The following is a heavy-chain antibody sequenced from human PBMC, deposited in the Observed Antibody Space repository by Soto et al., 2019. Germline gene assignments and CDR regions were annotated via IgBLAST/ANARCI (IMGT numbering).Heavy chain of an antibody. CDR3: ARDRAGGSGRKIYGMDV. Sequence: EVQLVESGGGLVQPGGSLRLSCAASGFTFSSYSMNWVRQTPGKGLEWVSYISSSSSTIYYADSVKGRFTISRDNAKNSLYLQMNSLRAEDTAVYYCARDRAGGSGRKIYGMDVWGQGTTVTVSS. CDR2: ISSSSSTI. CDR1: GFTFSSYS. D-gene: IGHD3-10*01. V-gene: IGHV3-48*01. J-gene: IGHJ6*02.